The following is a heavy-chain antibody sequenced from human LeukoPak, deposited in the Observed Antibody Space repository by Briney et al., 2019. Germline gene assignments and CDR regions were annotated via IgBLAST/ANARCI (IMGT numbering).Heavy chain of an antibody. CDR1: GYSFTSYW. J-gene: IGHJ4*02. V-gene: IGHV5-51*01. Sequence: GESLKISCKGSGYSFTSYWIGWVRQMPGKGLEWMGIIYPGDSDTRYSPSFQGQVTISADKSISTAYLQWSSLKASDTAMYYCARTARWELLPAPFDYWGQGTMLTVSS. CDR2: IYPGDSDT. CDR3: ARTARWELLPAPFDY. D-gene: IGHD1-26*01.